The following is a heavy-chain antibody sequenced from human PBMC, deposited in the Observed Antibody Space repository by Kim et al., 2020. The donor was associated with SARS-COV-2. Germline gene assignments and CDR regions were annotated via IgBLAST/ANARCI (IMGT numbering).Heavy chain of an antibody. CDR3: ARDGDGAVAGTENWFDP. J-gene: IGHJ5*02. V-gene: IGHV1-3*01. CDR2: INAGNGNT. D-gene: IGHD6-19*01. Sequence: ASVKVSCKASGYTFTSYAMHWVRQAPGQRLEWMGWINAGNGNTKYSQKFQGRVTITRDTSASTAYMELSSLRSEDTAVYYCARDGDGAVAGTENWFDPWGRGTLVTVSS. CDR1: GYTFTSYA.